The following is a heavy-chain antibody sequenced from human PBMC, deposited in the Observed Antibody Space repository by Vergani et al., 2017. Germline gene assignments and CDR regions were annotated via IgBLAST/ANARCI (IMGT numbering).Heavy chain of an antibody. CDR3: AHKYSSSSPEYFQH. CDR1: GFSLSTSGVG. V-gene: IGHV2-5*02. Sequence: QITLKESGPTLVKPTQTLTLTCTFSGFSLSTSGVGVGWIRQPPGKALEWLALIYWDDDKRYSPSLKSRLTITKDTSKNQVFLTMTNMDPVDTATYYCAHKYSSSSPEYFQHWGQGTLVTVSS. CDR2: IYWDDDK. J-gene: IGHJ1*01. D-gene: IGHD6-13*01.